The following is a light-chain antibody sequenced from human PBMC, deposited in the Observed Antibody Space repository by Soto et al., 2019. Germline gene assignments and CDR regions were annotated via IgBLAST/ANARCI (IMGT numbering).Light chain of an antibody. CDR3: QHYNSYSEE. CDR2: DAS. V-gene: IGKV1-5*02. CDR1: QTIISW. J-gene: IGKJ1*01. Sequence: DIKLTHSPSTLSASLGDIVIIIFRASQTIISWLAWYQQKPGKAPKLLISDASTLESGVPSRFSGSGSGTEFTLTISSLQPDDFATYYCQHYNSYSEEFGQGTKVDIK.